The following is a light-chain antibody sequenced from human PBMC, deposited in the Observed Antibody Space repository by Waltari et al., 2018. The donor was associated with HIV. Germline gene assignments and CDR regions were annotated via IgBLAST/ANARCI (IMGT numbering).Light chain of an antibody. CDR3: GSRDRTGSSYV. CDR1: SLRTYY. J-gene: IGLJ1*01. Sequence: SSDLTQDPAVSVALGQTVRITSQGDSLRTYYAAWYRQKPGQAPIIVIFNGNIRPSGIPVRFSGSASGNTASLTVTGALAEDEAVCYCGSRDRTGSSYVFGPGTEVTV. V-gene: IGLV3-19*01. CDR2: NGN.